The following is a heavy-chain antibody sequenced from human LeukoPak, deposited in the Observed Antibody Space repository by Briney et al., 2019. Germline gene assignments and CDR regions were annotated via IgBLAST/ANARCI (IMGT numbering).Heavy chain of an antibody. Sequence: SETLSLTCTVSGYSISSGYYWGWIQQPPGKGLEWIGSIYHSGSTYYNPSLKSRVTISVDTSKNQFSLKLSSVTAADTAVYYCARDGVVPAAGVAPNWFDPWGQGTLVTVSS. J-gene: IGHJ5*02. CDR3: ARDGVVPAAGVAPNWFDP. D-gene: IGHD2-2*01. CDR1: GYSISSGYY. CDR2: IYHSGST. V-gene: IGHV4-38-2*02.